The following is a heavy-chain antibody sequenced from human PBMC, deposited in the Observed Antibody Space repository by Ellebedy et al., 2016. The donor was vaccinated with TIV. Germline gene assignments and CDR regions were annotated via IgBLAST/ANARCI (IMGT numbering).Heavy chain of an antibody. J-gene: IGHJ6*02. D-gene: IGHD3-10*01. V-gene: IGHV3-30*04. CDR2: ISYDGSNK. Sequence: GGSLRLXCAASGFTFSSYAMHWVRQAPGKGLEWVAVISYDGSNKYYADSVKGRFTISRDNSKNTLYLQMNSLRAEDTAVYYCARDLRGRGDYYYGMDVWGQGTTVTVSS. CDR1: GFTFSSYA. CDR3: ARDLRGRGDYYYGMDV.